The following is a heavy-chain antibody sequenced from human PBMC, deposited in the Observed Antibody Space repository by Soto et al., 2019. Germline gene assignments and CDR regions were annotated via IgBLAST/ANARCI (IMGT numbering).Heavy chain of an antibody. CDR1: GFTFSSYG. CDR2: IWYDGSNK. Sequence: QVQLVESGGGVVQSGRSLRLSCAASGFTFSSYGMHWVRQAPGKGLEWVAVIWYDGSNKYYADSVKGRFTISRDNSKNTLYLQMNSLRAEDTAVYYCARDKGRFGVVPAMDYWGQGTLVTVSS. CDR3: ARDKGRFGVVPAMDY. V-gene: IGHV3-33*01. D-gene: IGHD3-3*01. J-gene: IGHJ4*02.